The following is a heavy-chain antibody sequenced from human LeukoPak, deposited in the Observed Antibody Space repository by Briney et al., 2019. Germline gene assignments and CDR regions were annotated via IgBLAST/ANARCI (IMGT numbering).Heavy chain of an antibody. D-gene: IGHD6-19*01. CDR2: IWYDGSNK. V-gene: IGHV3-33*08. J-gene: IGHJ4*02. CDR3: ARAPGYSSGWYYSGGDY. Sequence: PGGSLRLSCAASGFTFSSYGMSWVRQAPGKGLEWVAVIWYDGSNKYYADSVKGRFTISRDNAKNSLYLQMNSLRDEDTAVYYCARAPGYSSGWYYSGGDYWGQGTLVTVSS. CDR1: GFTFSSYG.